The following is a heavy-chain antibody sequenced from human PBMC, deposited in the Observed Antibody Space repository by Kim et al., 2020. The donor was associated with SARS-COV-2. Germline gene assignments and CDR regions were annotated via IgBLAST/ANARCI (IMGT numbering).Heavy chain of an antibody. V-gene: IGHV4-34*01. CDR2: INHSGST. D-gene: IGHD3-16*02. Sequence: SETLSLTCAVYGGSFSGYYWSWIRQPPGKGLEWIGEINHSGSTNYNPSLKSRVTISVDTSKNQFSLKLSSVTAADTAVYYCARVVKEKDYVWGSYRFTSWGQGTLVTVSS. CDR3: ARVVKEKDYVWGSYRFTS. J-gene: IGHJ5*02. CDR1: GGSFSGYY.